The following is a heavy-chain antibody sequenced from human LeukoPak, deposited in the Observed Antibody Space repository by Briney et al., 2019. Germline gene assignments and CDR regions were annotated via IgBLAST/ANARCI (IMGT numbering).Heavy chain of an antibody. Sequence: SETLSLTCTVSDGSISSYDRSWIRQPPGKGLEWIGRIQVSGTTNYNPSLKSRVTTTVDTSTNQSFLKLSSVTAADTAAFYCARGSAWYNYWGQGILVTVSS. V-gene: IGHV4-4*07. CDR3: ARGSAWYNY. CDR1: DGSISSYD. J-gene: IGHJ4*02. CDR2: IQVSGTT. D-gene: IGHD6-19*01.